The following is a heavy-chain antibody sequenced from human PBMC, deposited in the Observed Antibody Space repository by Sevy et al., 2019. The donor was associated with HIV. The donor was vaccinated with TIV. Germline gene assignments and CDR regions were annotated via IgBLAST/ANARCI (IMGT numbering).Heavy chain of an antibody. V-gene: IGHV3-48*03. Sequence: GGSLRLSCTASGFPFSSYEMNWVRQAPGKGLEWVSYITNSGSTKYYSDSVKDRFTISRDNAKNSLYLQMNNLRAEDTAVYYCARDLPPSATTVAHFDYWGRGTLVTVSS. J-gene: IGHJ4*02. CDR2: ITNSGSTK. CDR1: GFPFSSYE. CDR3: ARDLPPSATTVAHFDY. D-gene: IGHD4-17*01.